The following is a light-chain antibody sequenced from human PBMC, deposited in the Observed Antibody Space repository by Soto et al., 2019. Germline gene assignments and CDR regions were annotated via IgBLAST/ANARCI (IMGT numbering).Light chain of an antibody. CDR3: QQYNSYSRT. V-gene: IGKV1-5*03. CDR2: KAS. CDR1: QYISSW. J-gene: IGKJ1*01. Sequence: MTQSPATLSASVGDRVTITCRASQYISSWLAWYQQKPGKAPKLLIYKASNLESGVPSRFSGSGSGTEFTLTISSLQPDDFASYYCQQYNSYSRTFGQGTKVEV.